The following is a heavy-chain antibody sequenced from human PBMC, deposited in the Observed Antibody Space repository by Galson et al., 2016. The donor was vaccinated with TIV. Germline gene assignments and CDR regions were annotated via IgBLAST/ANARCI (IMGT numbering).Heavy chain of an antibody. CDR3: ARLDYYYDRSANY. Sequence: SVKVSCKASGYTFTDYYMHWVRQAPGQGLEWMGRISPNSGGTNYVQKFQGRVTMTRDTSIGTAYMELSRLRSDDSAVYYCARLDYYYDRSANYWGQGTLVTVSS. J-gene: IGHJ4*02. V-gene: IGHV1-2*02. D-gene: IGHD3-22*01. CDR1: GYTFTDYY. CDR2: ISPNSGGT.